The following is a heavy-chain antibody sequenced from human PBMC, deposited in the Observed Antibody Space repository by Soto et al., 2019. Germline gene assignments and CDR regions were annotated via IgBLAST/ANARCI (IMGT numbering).Heavy chain of an antibody. CDR3: ARLAITMVPGRSYYTDV. CDR1: GGSISSYY. D-gene: IGHD3-10*01. J-gene: IGHJ6*03. Sequence: SETLSLTCTVSGGSISSYYWSWIRQPPGKGLEWIGYIYCSGSTNYNPSLKSRVTISVDTSKNQFSLKLSSVTAADTAVYYCARLAITMVPGRSYYTDVWGKGTTLTLSS. V-gene: IGHV4-59*08. CDR2: IYCSGST.